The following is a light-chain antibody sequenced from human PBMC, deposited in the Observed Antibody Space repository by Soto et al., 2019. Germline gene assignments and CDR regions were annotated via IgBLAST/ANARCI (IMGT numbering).Light chain of an antibody. CDR1: QSVDFH. Sequence: EIVMTQSPATLSVSPGERATLSCRASQSVDFHLAWYQQKPGQAPRLLISGASTRATGFPDRFGGRGSGTEFTLTISSLQSEDFAVYYCQQYNKWPVTFGGGTKVDIK. V-gene: IGKV3-15*01. CDR2: GAS. J-gene: IGKJ4*01. CDR3: QQYNKWPVT.